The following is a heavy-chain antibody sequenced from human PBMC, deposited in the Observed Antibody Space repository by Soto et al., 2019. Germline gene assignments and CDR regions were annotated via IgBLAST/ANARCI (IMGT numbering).Heavy chain of an antibody. Sequence: LETLSLTCTFPVYSISSGSYWAWIRQPPGKGPEWIASIYHGGTTFYNPSLKSRITISVDTSNNQFSLKLTSVTAADTAVYYCARVHVMVVDGSTFEYWGHGTPVSVSS. CDR3: ARVHVMVVDGSTFEY. V-gene: IGHV4-38-2*02. D-gene: IGHD6-19*01. CDR1: VYSISSGSY. J-gene: IGHJ4*01. CDR2: IYHGGTT.